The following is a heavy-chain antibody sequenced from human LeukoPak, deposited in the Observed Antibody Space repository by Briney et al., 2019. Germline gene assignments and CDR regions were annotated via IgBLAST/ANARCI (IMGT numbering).Heavy chain of an antibody. CDR2: ISSSSSYI. J-gene: IGHJ4*02. V-gene: IGHV3-21*01. CDR1: GFTFSSYS. Sequence: GGSLRLSCAASGFTFSSYSMNWVRRAPGKGLEWVSSISSSSSYIYYADSVKGRFTISRDNAKNSLYLQMNSLRAEDTAVYYCAARNYYDSSGYYEFDYWGQGTLVTVSS. CDR3: AARNYYDSSGYYEFDY. D-gene: IGHD3-22*01.